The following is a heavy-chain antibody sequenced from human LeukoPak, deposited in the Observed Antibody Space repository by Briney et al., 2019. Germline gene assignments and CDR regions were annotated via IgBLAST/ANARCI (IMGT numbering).Heavy chain of an antibody. CDR3: AREWEFAAAGTNWFDP. Sequence: SGTLSLTCTVSGGSISSSSYYWGWIRQPPGKGLEWIGSIYYSGSTYYNPSLKSRVTISVDTSKNQFSLKLSSVTAADTAVYYCAREWEFAAAGTNWFDPWGQGTLVSVSS. CDR1: GGSISSSSYY. CDR2: IYYSGST. D-gene: IGHD6-13*01. J-gene: IGHJ5*02. V-gene: IGHV4-39*02.